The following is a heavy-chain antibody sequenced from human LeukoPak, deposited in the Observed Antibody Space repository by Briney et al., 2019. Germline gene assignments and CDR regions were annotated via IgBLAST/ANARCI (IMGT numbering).Heavy chain of an antibody. V-gene: IGHV4-34*01. J-gene: IGHJ3*02. CDR3: ARPELEQGAFDI. CDR2: INHSGSN. Sequence: PSETLSLTCAVYGGSFSGYYWSWIRQPPGKGLEWIGEINHSGSNNYNPSLKSRVTISVDTSKNQFSLKLSSVTAADTAVYYCARPELEQGAFDIWGQGTMVTVSS. D-gene: IGHD1/OR15-1a*01. CDR1: GGSFSGYY.